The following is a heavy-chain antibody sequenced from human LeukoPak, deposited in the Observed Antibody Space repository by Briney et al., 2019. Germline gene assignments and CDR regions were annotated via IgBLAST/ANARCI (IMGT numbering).Heavy chain of an antibody. CDR2: ISAYSGNT. CDR1: GYTFTSYG. Sequence: ASVKVSCKASGYTFTSYGISWVRQAPGQGLEWMGWISAYSGNTNYAQKPQGRVTMTTDTSTSTAYMELRSLRSDDTAVYYCARTPIAAAGTIFDFWGQGTLVTVSS. D-gene: IGHD6-13*01. CDR3: ARTPIAAAGTIFDF. J-gene: IGHJ4*02. V-gene: IGHV1-18*04.